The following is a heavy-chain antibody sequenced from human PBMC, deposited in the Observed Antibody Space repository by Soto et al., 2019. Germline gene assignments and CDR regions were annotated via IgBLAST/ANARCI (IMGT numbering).Heavy chain of an antibody. D-gene: IGHD3-10*01. V-gene: IGHV3-23*01. CDR1: GFTFSSYA. J-gene: IGHJ5*02. CDR2: ISGSGGST. CDR3: AKDHITMVRGVNWFDP. Sequence: GGSLRLSCAASGFTFSSYAMSWVRQAPGKGLEWVSAISGSGGSTYYADSVKGRFTISRDNSKNTLYLQMNSLRAEDTAVYYCAKDHITMVRGVNWFDPWGQGTLVTVSS.